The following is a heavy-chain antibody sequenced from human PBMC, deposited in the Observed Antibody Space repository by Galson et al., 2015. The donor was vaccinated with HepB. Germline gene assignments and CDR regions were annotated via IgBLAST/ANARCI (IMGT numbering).Heavy chain of an antibody. CDR1: GFTFRRYA. D-gene: IGHD3-9*01. V-gene: IGHV3-23*01. Sequence: SLRLSCAASGFTFRRYAMSWVRQAPGKGLEWVSSILARGETTYYADSVKGRFTISRDNSKSTLYLHMNNLRAEDTALYYCALTIAGRYFDLGELRGEDYWGQGTLVTVSS. CDR2: ILARGETT. CDR3: ALTIAGRYFDLGELRGEDY. J-gene: IGHJ4*02.